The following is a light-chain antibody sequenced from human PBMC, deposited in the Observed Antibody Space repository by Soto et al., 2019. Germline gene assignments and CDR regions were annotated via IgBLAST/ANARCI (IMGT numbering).Light chain of an antibody. CDR3: QQYNSYSWT. CDR2: KAS. CDR1: QSISNY. V-gene: IGKV1-5*03. J-gene: IGKJ1*01. Sequence: DIQMTQSPSTLSASVGDRVTNACRASQSISNYLAWYKQKPGKAPKLLIYKASSLESGVPSRFSGSGSGTEFILTISSLQPDDFATYYCQQYNSYSWTFGQGTK.